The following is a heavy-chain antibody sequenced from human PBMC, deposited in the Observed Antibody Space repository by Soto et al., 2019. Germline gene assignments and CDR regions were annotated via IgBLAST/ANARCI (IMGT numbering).Heavy chain of an antibody. V-gene: IGHV1-2*02. D-gene: IGHD1-20*01. CDR2: VNPDTGAT. CDR3: PVCGPHPASLDP. CDR1: GYTFTDYY. Sequence: QVQLVQSGAEVVKPGASVKVSCQGSGYTFTDYYLHWLRQAPGHGLEWIGWVNPDTGATNYAQNFQGRVTLTRDASINPGTRGLARLGSADRAFDWLPVCGPHPASLDPWGQETLVTVSS. J-gene: IGHJ5*02.